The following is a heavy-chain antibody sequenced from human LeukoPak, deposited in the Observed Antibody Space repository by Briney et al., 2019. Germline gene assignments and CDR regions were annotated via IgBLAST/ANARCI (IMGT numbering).Heavy chain of an antibody. CDR1: GFSSSTYY. Sequence: GGSLRLSCVTSGFSSSTYYMTWVRQAPGKGLEWVANINQDGSEKYYVDSVKGRFTVSRDNAKNSLYLYMNSLRADDTAVYYCARVPNAYCFDYWGQGTLVTVSS. CDR3: ARVPNAYCFDY. J-gene: IGHJ4*02. V-gene: IGHV3-7*01. D-gene: IGHD2-2*01. CDR2: INQDGSEK.